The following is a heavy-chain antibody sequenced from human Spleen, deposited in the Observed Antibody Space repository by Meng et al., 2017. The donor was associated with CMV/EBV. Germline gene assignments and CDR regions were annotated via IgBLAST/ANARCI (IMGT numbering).Heavy chain of an antibody. CDR3: AREYHLLSRWFDP. V-gene: IGHV4-31*02. CDR2: IFNSGST. D-gene: IGHD2-2*01. Sequence: VAGGSSNNDAYSWTWIRQRRGKGLKWIGYIFNSGSTYYNPSLKSRVTMSLDTSKNQFSLKLSSVTAADTAMYFCAREYHLLSRWFDPWGQGTLVTVSS. J-gene: IGHJ5*02. CDR1: GGSSNNDAYS.